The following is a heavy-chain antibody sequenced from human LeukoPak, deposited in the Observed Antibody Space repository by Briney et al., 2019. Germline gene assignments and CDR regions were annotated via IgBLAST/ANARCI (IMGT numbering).Heavy chain of an antibody. J-gene: IGHJ6*03. CDR1: GFAFIRYN. CDR3: ARDLRISGMDV. CDR2: VTSGDYK. Sequence: GGSLRLSCAASGFAFIRYNMNWVRQAPGKGLEWVASVTSGDYKYYADSLKGRFTISRDNAEDSLYLQMDSLSVGDTAVYYCARDLRISGMDVWGKGTTATVSS. V-gene: IGHV3-21*01. D-gene: IGHD2/OR15-2a*01.